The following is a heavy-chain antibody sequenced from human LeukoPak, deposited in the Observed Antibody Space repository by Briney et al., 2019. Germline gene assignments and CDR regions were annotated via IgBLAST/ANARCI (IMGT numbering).Heavy chain of an antibody. J-gene: IGHJ4*02. D-gene: IGHD3-10*01. CDR3: ARASGPGYYYGWGSLRFDC. V-gene: IGHV1-69*06. CDR1: GGSFSSYV. CDR2: IIPIFGTA. Sequence: ASVKVSRKASGGSFSSYVISWVRQAPGQGLEWMGGIIPIFGTANYAQKFQGRVTMTADTSTSTAYMELRSLRSDDTAVYYCARASGPGYYYGWGSLRFDCWGQGTLVTVSS.